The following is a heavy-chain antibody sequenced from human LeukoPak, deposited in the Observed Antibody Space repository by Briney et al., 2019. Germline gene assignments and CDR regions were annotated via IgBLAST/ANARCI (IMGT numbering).Heavy chain of an antibody. Sequence: NPSETLSLTCTVSGGSISSSSYYCGWIRQPPGKGLEWIGSIYYSGSTYYNPSLKSRVTISVEMSKNQFSLKLSAVTAADTAVYYCARDYGDYRGYYFDFWGQGTLVTVSS. CDR2: IYYSGST. D-gene: IGHD4-17*01. V-gene: IGHV4-39*02. CDR3: ARDYGDYRGYYFDF. J-gene: IGHJ4*02. CDR1: GGSISSSSYY.